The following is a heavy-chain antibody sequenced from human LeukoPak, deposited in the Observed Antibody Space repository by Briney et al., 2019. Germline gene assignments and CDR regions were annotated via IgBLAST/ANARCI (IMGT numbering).Heavy chain of an antibody. J-gene: IGHJ3*02. D-gene: IGHD3-22*01. CDR1: GFTFSSYW. V-gene: IGHV3-74*01. Sequence: GGSLRLSCAASGFTFSSYWMHCVRQAPGKGLVWVSRINSDGSSTSYADSVKGRFTISRDNAKNTLYLQMNSLRAEDTAVYYCARVRTNYYDSRDAFDIWGQGTMVTVSS. CDR3: ARVRTNYYDSRDAFDI. CDR2: INSDGSST.